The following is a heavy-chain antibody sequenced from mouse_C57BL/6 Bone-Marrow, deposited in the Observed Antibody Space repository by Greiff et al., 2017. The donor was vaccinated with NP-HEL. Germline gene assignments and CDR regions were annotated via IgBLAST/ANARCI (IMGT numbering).Heavy chain of an antibody. CDR2: IHPNSGST. CDR3: AVLDSSGSWFAY. CDR1: GYTFTSYW. D-gene: IGHD3-2*02. J-gene: IGHJ3*01. Sequence: VQLQQPGAELVKPGASVKLSCKASGYTFTSYWMHWVKQRPGQGLEWIGMIHPNSGSTNYNEKFKSKATLTVDKSSSTAYMQLSSLTSEDSAVYYCAVLDSSGSWFAYWGQGTLVTVSA. V-gene: IGHV1-64*01.